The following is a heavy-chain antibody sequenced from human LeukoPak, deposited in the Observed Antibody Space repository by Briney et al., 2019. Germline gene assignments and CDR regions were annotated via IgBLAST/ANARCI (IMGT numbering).Heavy chain of an antibody. V-gene: IGHV3-30*04. CDR1: GFTFSTYA. Sequence: PGGSLRLSCAASGFTFSTYAIHWVRQAPGKGLEWVAVISFDGVNTFYADSVKGRFTISRDNSKNTLYLQMNSLRGEDTAVYYCARESPPRAVTKNWFDPWGQGTLVTVSS. CDR2: ISFDGVNT. CDR3: ARESPPRAVTKNWFDP. J-gene: IGHJ5*02. D-gene: IGHD4-17*01.